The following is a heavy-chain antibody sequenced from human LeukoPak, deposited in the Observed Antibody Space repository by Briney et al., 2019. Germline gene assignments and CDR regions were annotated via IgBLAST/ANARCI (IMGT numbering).Heavy chain of an antibody. D-gene: IGHD3-10*01. V-gene: IGHV3-66*01. CDR1: GFTFSSYW. J-gene: IGHJ1*01. CDR3: ARDTDYYGSGRHGYFDH. Sequence: GSLRLSCAASGFTFSSYWIHWVRQAPGKGLVWVSIIYSGGSTYSADSVKGRFTISRDNSKNTLHLQMNSLRAEDTAVYYCARDTDYYGSGRHGYFDHWGQGTLVTVSS. CDR2: IYSGGST.